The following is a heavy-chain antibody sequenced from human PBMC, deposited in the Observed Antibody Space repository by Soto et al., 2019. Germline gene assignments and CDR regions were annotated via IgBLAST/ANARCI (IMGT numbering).Heavy chain of an antibody. CDR3: ARWLEVLTTSDS. CDR2: ISTSGRDT. J-gene: IGHJ4*02. CDR1: GFNFSDYY. V-gene: IGHV3-11*06. Sequence: PGGSLRLSCAASGFNFSDYYMTWIRQAPGRGLEWISYISTSGRDTEYADSVKGRFLISRDNAKRSLYLQMNSLRVEDTAVYYCARWLEVLTTSDSWGQGTLVTVS. D-gene: IGHD3-22*01.